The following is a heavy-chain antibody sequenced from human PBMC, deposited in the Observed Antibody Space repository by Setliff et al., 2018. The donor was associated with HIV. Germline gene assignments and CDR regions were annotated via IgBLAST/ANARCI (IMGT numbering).Heavy chain of an antibody. CDR2: IYTGGTT. CDR1: GGSISSGSYY. Sequence: LSLPCTVSGGSISSGSYYWTWIRQSAGKGLEWIGHIYTGGTTNYNPSLKSRVSISADMSKNHFSLNLSSVTAADTAVYYCCRSMTTVLEDAFDIWGQGAMVTVSS. V-gene: IGHV4-61*09. J-gene: IGHJ3*02. D-gene: IGHD4-17*01. CDR3: CRSMTTVLEDAFDI.